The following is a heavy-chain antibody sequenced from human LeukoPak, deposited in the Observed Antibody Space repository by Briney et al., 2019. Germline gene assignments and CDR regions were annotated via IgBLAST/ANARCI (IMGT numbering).Heavy chain of an antibody. CDR2: ISSSGSTI. V-gene: IGHV3-48*03. D-gene: IGHD2-15*01. CDR3: ARFLGYCSGGSCSDPNWFDP. Sequence: GGSLRLSCAASGFAFSSYEMNWVRQAPGKGLEWVSYISSSGSTIYYADSVKGRFTISRDNAKNSLYLQMNSLRAEDTAVYYCARFLGYCSGGSCSDPNWFDPWGQGTLVTVSS. J-gene: IGHJ5*02. CDR1: GFAFSSYE.